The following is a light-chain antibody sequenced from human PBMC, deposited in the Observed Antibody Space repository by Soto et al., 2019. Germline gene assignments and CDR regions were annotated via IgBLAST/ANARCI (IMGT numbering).Light chain of an antibody. CDR1: QGISNY. V-gene: IGKV1-27*01. CDR2: AAS. CDR3: QQRSNWPT. J-gene: IGKJ2*01. Sequence: DIQMTQSPSSLSASVGDRVTITCRASQGISNYLAWYQQKPGKVPKLLIYAASNRATGIPARFSGSGSGTDFTLTISSLEPEDFAVYYCQQRSNWPTFGQGTKLEIK.